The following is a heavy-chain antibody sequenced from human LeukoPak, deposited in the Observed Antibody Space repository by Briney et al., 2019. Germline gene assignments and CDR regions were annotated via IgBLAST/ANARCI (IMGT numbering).Heavy chain of an antibody. J-gene: IGHJ3*02. Sequence: GGSLRLSCAASGFTFSSYSMNWVRQAPGKGLEWVSYISSSSSTIYYADSVKGRFTISRDNAKNSLYLQMNSLRAEDTAVYYCARDGDYDSSGYAFDIWGQGTMVTVSS. V-gene: IGHV3-48*01. CDR3: ARDGDYDSSGYAFDI. CDR1: GFTFSSYS. CDR2: ISSSSSTI. D-gene: IGHD3-22*01.